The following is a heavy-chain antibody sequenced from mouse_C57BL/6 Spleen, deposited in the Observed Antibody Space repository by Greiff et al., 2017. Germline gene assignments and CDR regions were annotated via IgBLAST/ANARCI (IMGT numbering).Heavy chain of an antibody. CDR2: INPNNGGT. V-gene: IGHV1-26*01. CDR3: ARSMGYYYGSFYYAMDY. CDR1: GYTFTDYY. Sequence: VQLQQSGPELVKPGASVKISCKASGYTFTDYYMNWVKQSHGKSLEWIGDINPNNGGTSYNQKFKGKATLTVDKSSSTAYMELRSLTSEDSAVYYCARSMGYYYGSFYYAMDYWGQGTSVTVSS. D-gene: IGHD1-1*01. J-gene: IGHJ4*01.